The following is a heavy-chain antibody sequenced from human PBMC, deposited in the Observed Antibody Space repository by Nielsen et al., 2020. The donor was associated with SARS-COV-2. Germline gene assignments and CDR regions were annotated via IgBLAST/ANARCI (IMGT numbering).Heavy chain of an antibody. D-gene: IGHD4/OR15-4a*01. CDR3: ARDPLTMVVTDPSYYFDS. V-gene: IGHV3-33*01. J-gene: IGHJ5*01. Sequence: WIRQPPGKGLEWVAVIWSGRGYKHYRDSVKGRFTVSRDNSKNTLYLQMNSLTAEDTAVYYSARDPLTMVVTDPSYYFDSWGQGTPVTVSS. CDR2: IWSGRGYK.